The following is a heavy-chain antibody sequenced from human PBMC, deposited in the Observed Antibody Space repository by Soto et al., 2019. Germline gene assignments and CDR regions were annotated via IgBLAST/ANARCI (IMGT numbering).Heavy chain of an antibody. D-gene: IGHD5-18*01. V-gene: IGHV3-43D*03. J-gene: IGHJ3*02. CDR1: GFTFDDYA. CDR2: ISWDGGST. CDR3: AKDIIGWKYSYGDDAFDI. Sequence: GGSLRLSCAASGFTFDDYAMHWVRQAPGKGLEWVSLISWDGGSTYYADSVKGRFTISRDNSKNSLYLQMNSLRAEDTALYYGAKDIIGWKYSYGDDAFDIWGQGTMVTVSS.